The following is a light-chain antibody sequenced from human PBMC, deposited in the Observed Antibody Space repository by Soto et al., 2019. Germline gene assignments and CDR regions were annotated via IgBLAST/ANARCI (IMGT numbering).Light chain of an antibody. CDR2: GAS. CDR1: QNLRSS. V-gene: IGKV3-15*01. Sequence: VMTQSPATLSVSPGERATLSCRASQNLRSSLAWYQQKPGQAPRLLIYGASTRATGLPARFSGSGSGTEFTLTISSLQSEDFAVYFCQQYNIWPQTFGQGTKVDIK. CDR3: QQYNIWPQT. J-gene: IGKJ1*01.